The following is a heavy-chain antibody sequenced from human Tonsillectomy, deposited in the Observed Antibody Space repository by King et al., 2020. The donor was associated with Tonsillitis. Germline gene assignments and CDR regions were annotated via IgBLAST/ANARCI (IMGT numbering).Heavy chain of an antibody. CDR1: GYTFTKYY. CDR2: INPSEGST. Sequence: QLVQSGAEVKKPGASVKVSCKASGYTFTKYYMHWVRQAPGQGLEWMGVINPSEGSTNYAQKLQGGVTLTTDTFPRTVYLVVSSLRSADTAVYYCVPQGRGTWGLTMVRNCRSPHYSVYWGQGSLVTVSS. V-gene: IGHV1-46*04. J-gene: IGHJ4*02. CDR3: VPQGRGTWGLTMVRNCRSPHYSVY. D-gene: IGHD3-10*01.